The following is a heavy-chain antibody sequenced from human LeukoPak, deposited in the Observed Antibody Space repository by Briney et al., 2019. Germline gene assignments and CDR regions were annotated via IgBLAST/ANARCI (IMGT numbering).Heavy chain of an antibody. CDR1: GFMFSNYA. CDR3: TKDPNRGFPIYYFDY. D-gene: IGHD1/OR15-1a*01. J-gene: IGHJ4*02. Sequence: GGSLRLSCTASGFMFSNYAMTWVRQAPGKGLEWVSAISGSGGTTYSADSVKGRFTISRDNSKNTLYLQMNSLRAEDTAVYYCTKDPNRGFPIYYFDYWGQGTLVTVSS. CDR2: ISGSGGTT. V-gene: IGHV3-23*01.